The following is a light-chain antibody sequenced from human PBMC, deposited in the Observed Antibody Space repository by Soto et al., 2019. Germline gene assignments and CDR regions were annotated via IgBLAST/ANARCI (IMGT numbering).Light chain of an antibody. CDR3: QYCSPWPPLFT. J-gene: IGKJ3*01. V-gene: IGKV3-15*01. Sequence: EVVMTQSPATLSVSPGDRATLSCRASQSVGSNLAWYQQRPGQAPRLLIYGASTRATSVPARFSGSGSGTEFTLTIIRLQSEDFEIYFCQYCSPWPPLFTVGPGTKVDFK. CDR1: QSVGSN. CDR2: GAS.